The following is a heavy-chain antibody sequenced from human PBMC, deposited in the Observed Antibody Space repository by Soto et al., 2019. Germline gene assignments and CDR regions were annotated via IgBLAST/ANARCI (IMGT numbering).Heavy chain of an antibody. CDR3: AKGSGYDILTGYPPGYYYYYGMDV. V-gene: IGHV3-30*12. CDR2: ISYDGSST. CDR1: GFSFINYG. J-gene: IGHJ6*02. Sequence: WGSLRLSCAASGFSFINYGIRCVRHAPLKWLEWVAVISYDGSSTYYADSVKGRFTISRDNSKNTLYLQMNSLRAEDTAVYYCAKGSGYDILTGYPPGYYYYYGMDVWGQGTTVTVSS. D-gene: IGHD3-9*01.